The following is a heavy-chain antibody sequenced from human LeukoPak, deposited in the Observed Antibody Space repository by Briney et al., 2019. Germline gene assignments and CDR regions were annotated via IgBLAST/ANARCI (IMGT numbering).Heavy chain of an antibody. V-gene: IGHV1-24*01. Sequence: ASVKVSCKVSGYTLTELSMHWVRQAPGKGPEWMGGFDPEDGETIYAQKFQGRVTMTEDTSTDTAYMELSSLRSEDTAVYYCATAVVDGSGSYHGLDYWGQGTLVTVSS. CDR1: GYTLTELS. CDR2: FDPEDGET. D-gene: IGHD3-10*01. CDR3: ATAVVDGSGSYHGLDY. J-gene: IGHJ4*02.